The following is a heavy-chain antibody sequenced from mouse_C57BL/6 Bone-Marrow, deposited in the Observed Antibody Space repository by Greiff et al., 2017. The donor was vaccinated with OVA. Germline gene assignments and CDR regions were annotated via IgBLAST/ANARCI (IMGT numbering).Heavy chain of an antibody. CDR2: INPNNGGT. CDR1: GYTFTDYY. J-gene: IGHJ1*03. V-gene: IGHV1-26*01. D-gene: IGHD1-1*01. Sequence: VQLQQPGPELVKPGASVKISCKASGYTFTDYYMNWVKQSPGKSLEWIGDINPNNGGTSYNQKFKGKATLTVDKSSSTAYMELRSLTSEDSAVYNCAREEGYYYGSWYFDVWGTGTTVTVSS. CDR3: AREEGYYYGSWYFDV.